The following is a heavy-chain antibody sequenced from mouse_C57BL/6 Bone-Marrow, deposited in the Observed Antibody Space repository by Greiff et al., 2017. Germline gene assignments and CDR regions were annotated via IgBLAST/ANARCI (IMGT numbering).Heavy chain of an antibody. CDR1: GYTFTSYW. Sequence: QVQLQQPGAELVKPGASVKLSCKASGYTFTSYWMHWVKQRPGQGLAWIGMIHPNSGSTNYNEKFKSKATLTVDKSSSTAYMQLSSLTSEDSAVYYCERGGIYYGYYYFDYWGQGTTLTVSS. CDR2: IHPNSGST. J-gene: IGHJ2*01. D-gene: IGHD2-2*01. V-gene: IGHV1-64*01. CDR3: ERGGIYYGYYYFDY.